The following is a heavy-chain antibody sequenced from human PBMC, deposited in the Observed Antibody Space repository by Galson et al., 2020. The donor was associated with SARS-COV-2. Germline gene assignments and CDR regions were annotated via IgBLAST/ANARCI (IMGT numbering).Heavy chain of an antibody. Sequence: SETLSLTCAVYGGSFSGYYWSWIRQPPGKGLEWIGEINHSGSTNYNPSLKSRVTISVDTSKNQFSLKLSSVTAADTAVYYCARFLPNYDFWSGYSYYFDYWGQGTLVTVSS. J-gene: IGHJ4*02. CDR2: INHSGST. D-gene: IGHD3-3*01. CDR1: GGSFSGYY. V-gene: IGHV4-34*01. CDR3: ARFLPNYDFWSGYSYYFDY.